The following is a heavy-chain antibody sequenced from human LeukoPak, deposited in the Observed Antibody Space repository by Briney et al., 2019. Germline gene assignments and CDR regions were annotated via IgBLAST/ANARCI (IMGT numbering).Heavy chain of an antibody. Sequence: ASVKVSCKASGYTFTSYGISWVRQAPGQGLEWMGWISAYNGNTNYAQKLQGRVTMTTDTSTSTAYMELRSLRSDDTAVYYCATDNWNYGRGTNYFDYWGQGTLVTVSS. CDR1: GYTFTSYG. CDR2: ISAYNGNT. V-gene: IGHV1-18*01. J-gene: IGHJ4*02. CDR3: ATDNWNYGRGTNYFDY. D-gene: IGHD1-7*01.